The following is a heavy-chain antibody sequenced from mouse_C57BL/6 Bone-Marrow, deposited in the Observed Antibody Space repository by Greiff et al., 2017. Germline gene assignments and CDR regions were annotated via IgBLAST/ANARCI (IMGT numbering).Heavy chain of an antibody. CDR1: GYTFTNFW. CDR2: IYPGGGYT. J-gene: IGHJ3*01. V-gene: IGHV1-63*01. CDR3: ARVGDGYSSY. D-gene: IGHD2-3*01. Sequence: VQLVESGAELVRPGTSVKMSCKASGYTFTNFWIGWAKQRPGHGLEWIGEIYPGGGYTNYNEKFKGKATLTADKSSSTAYMQFSSLTSEDSAIYYCARVGDGYSSYWGQGTLVTVSA.